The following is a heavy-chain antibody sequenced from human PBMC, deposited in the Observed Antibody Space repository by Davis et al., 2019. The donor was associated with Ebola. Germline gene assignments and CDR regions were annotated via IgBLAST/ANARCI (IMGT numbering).Heavy chain of an antibody. Sequence: SETLSLTCTVSGGSISSYYWSWIRQPPGKGLEWIGYIYYSGSTNYNPSLKSRVTISVDTSKNQFSLKLSSVTAADTAVYYCARGGGNHLPFEYWGQGTLVSVSS. J-gene: IGHJ4*02. CDR1: GGSISSYY. CDR3: ARGGGNHLPFEY. V-gene: IGHV4-59*12. CDR2: IYYSGST. D-gene: IGHD1-14*01.